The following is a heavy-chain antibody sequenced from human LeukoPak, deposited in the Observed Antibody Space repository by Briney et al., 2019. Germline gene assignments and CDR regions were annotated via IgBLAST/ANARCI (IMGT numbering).Heavy chain of an antibody. CDR3: ARSGGGTYFDN. CDR2: IWSDGSNK. Sequence: GGSLRLSCAASGFIFSSYGMHWVRQAPGKGLQWVAVIWSDGSNKDYGDSVKGRFTISRDDSKNTLYLQVNSLRADDTAVYYCARSGGGTYFDNWGQGTLVTVSS. D-gene: IGHD2-15*01. J-gene: IGHJ4*02. CDR1: GFIFSSYG. V-gene: IGHV3-30*12.